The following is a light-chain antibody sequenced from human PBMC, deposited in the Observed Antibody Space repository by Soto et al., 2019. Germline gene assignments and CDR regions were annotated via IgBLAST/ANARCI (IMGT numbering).Light chain of an antibody. CDR3: QQYDKTVPPVT. Sequence: DIILTQSPAIVSVSPGERATLSCMASRSVSTNLAWYQHKHGQAPRLLIYGASTSVTDIPPRFSGSGSGTEFTLTINYLKSEDFGVYYCQQYDKTVPPVTFGGGTKVEI. CDR2: GAS. V-gene: IGKV3-15*01. CDR1: RSVSTN. J-gene: IGKJ4*01.